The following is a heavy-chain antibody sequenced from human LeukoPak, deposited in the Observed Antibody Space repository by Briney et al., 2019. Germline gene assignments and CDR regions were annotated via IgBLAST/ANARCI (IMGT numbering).Heavy chain of an antibody. CDR1: GFTFSSYW. D-gene: IGHD2-2*02. J-gene: IGHJ4*02. CDR3: AKGGIQYLPDY. V-gene: IGHV3-7*03. CDR2: INHNGNVN. Sequence: GGSLRLSCAASGFTFSSYWMNWARQAPGKGLEWVASINHNGNVNYYVDSVKGRFTISRDNAKNTLYLQMNSLRAEDTAIYYCAKGGIQYLPDYWGQGTLVTVSS.